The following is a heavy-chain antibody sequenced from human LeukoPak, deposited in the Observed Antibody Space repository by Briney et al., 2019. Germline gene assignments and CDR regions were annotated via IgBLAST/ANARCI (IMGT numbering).Heavy chain of an antibody. D-gene: IGHD6-19*01. CDR2: INHSGST. CDR1: GGSFSGYY. V-gene: IGHV4-34*01. CDR3: ARGLGSSGWPGNYYYYMYV. J-gene: IGHJ6*03. Sequence: PSETLSLTCAVDGGSFSGYYWSWIRQPPGKGLEWIGEINHSGSTNYNPSLKSRVTIPVDTSKNQFSLKLSSVTAADSAVYYCARGLGSSGWPGNYYYYMYVWAKGTTVTVSS.